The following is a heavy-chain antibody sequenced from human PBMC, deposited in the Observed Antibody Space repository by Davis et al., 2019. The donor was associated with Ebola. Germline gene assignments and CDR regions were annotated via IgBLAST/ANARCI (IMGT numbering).Heavy chain of an antibody. CDR3: ARGDFVDIDY. CDR1: GYTYTNYY. V-gene: IGHV1-46*01. CDR2: INPNDGRT. D-gene: IGHD5-12*01. J-gene: IGHJ4*02. Sequence: AASVKVSCKASGYTYTNYYIHWVRQAPGQGLEWMGMINPNDGRTIYAQKFQGRVTVTRDTSTTTVYMELSSLRSEDTAVYYCARGDFVDIDYWGQGTQVTVSS.